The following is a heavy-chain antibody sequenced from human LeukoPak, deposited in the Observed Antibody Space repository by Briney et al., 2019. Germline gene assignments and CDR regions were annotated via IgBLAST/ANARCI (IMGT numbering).Heavy chain of an antibody. Sequence: SETLSLTCTVSGGSISNYYWSWIRQPPGKGLEWIGYIYSSGSTNFNPSLKSRVTISVDTSKNHFSLNLSSVTAADTAVYYCARWGSIAAARFDYWGQGTLLTVSS. CDR1: GGSISNYY. D-gene: IGHD6-13*01. J-gene: IGHJ4*02. CDR3: ARWGSIAAARFDY. V-gene: IGHV4-59*01. CDR2: IYSSGST.